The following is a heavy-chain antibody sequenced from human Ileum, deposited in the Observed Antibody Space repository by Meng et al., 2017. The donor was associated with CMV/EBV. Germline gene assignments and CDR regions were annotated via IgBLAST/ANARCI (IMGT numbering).Heavy chain of an antibody. CDR3: VRDPPEDGGVTFDF. CDR2: ISGSGSAT. D-gene: IGHD5-24*01. J-gene: IGHJ4*02. V-gene: IGHV3-48*03. Sequence: GESLKISCVASGFTFSNYEMNWVRQAPGKGLEWVSYISGSGSATNFVDSVKGRFTISRDNAKNSLYLQMNSLRADDTALYYCVRDPPEDGGVTFDFWGQGILVTVSS. CDR1: GFTFSNYE.